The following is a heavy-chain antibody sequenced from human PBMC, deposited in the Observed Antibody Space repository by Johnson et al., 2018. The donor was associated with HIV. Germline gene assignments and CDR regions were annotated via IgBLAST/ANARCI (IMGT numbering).Heavy chain of an antibody. V-gene: IGHV3-30*14. D-gene: IGHD2/OR15-2a*01. J-gene: IGHJ3*02. CDR1: QFMFSRYW. Sequence: QVQLVESGGGLVQPGGSLRLSCAASQFMFSRYWMNWVRQAPGKGLEWVALISYDGSNKYYADSVKGRFTISRDNSKNTLYLQMNSLRAEDTAVYYCARDFHEAGSNAFDIWGQGTMVTVSS. CDR3: ARDFHEAGSNAFDI. CDR2: ISYDGSNK.